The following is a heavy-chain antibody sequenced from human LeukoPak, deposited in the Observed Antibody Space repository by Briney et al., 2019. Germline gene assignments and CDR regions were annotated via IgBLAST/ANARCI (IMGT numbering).Heavy chain of an antibody. D-gene: IGHD3-22*01. Sequence: PGGSLRLSCAASGFTFSSYAMSWVRQAPGKGLEWVSAISGSGGSTYYADSVKGRFTISRDNSKNTLYLRMNSLRAEDTAVYYCAKDALGGGYPIVDYWGQGTLVTVSS. CDR3: AKDALGGGYPIVDY. CDR1: GFTFSSYA. J-gene: IGHJ4*02. CDR2: ISGSGGST. V-gene: IGHV3-23*01.